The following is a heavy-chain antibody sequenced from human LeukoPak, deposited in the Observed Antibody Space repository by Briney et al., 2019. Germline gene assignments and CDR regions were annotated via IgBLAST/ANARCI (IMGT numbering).Heavy chain of an antibody. CDR1: TISNYW. Sequence: TISNYWMSWVRQHPGKGLEWIGYIYYSGSTYYNPSLKSRLTISVDTSKSQFSLRLSSVTAADTAVYYCARDFYYFDYWGQGTLVTVSS. V-gene: IGHV4-31*02. CDR2: IYYSGST. J-gene: IGHJ4*02. D-gene: IGHD3-3*01. CDR3: ARDFYYFDY.